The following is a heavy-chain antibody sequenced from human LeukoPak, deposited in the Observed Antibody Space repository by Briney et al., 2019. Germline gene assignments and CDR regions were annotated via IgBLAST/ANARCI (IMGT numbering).Heavy chain of an antibody. J-gene: IGHJ4*02. CDR2: ISGSGCST. CDR3: AKVVYDSSGYYGDYFDY. V-gene: IGHV3-23*01. CDR1: GFTFSSYA. Sequence: GGSLRLSCAASGFTFSSYAMSWVRQAPGKGLEWVSAISGSGCSTYYADSVKGRFTISRDNSKNTLYLQMNSLRAEDTAVYYCAKVVYDSSGYYGDYFDYWGQGTLVTVSS. D-gene: IGHD3-22*01.